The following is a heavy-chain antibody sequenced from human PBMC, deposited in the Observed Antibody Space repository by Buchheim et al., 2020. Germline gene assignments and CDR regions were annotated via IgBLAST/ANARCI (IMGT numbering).Heavy chain of an antibody. V-gene: IGHV4-59*01. D-gene: IGHD4-23*01. CDR3: ARVVTGYSAAFDI. CDR2: LSSSGDT. J-gene: IGHJ3*02. CDR1: GGSISTYY. Sequence: QVQLQESGPGLVKPSETLSLTCTVSGGSISTYYWSWIRQTPGKGLEWIGYLSSSGDTNSNPSLKGRVTISVDTSKNQFSLKLSSVTAADTAIYYCARVVTGYSAAFDIWGQGT.